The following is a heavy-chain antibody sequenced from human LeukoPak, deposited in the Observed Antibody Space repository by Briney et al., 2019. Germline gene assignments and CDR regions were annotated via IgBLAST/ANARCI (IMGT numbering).Heavy chain of an antibody. CDR3: ARISTYYDSSGYHNWFDP. V-gene: IGHV4-4*07. Sequence: KPSETLSLTCTVSGGSISSYYWSWIRQPAGKGLEWIGRIYTSGRTNYNPSLKSRVTMSLDTSKNQFSVKLSSVPAADTVVYYCARISTYYDSSGYHNWFDPWGQGTLVTVSS. CDR1: GGSISSYY. J-gene: IGHJ5*02. D-gene: IGHD3-22*01. CDR2: IYTSGRT.